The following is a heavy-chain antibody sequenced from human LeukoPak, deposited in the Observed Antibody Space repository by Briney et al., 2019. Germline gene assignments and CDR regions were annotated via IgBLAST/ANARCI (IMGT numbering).Heavy chain of an antibody. CDR2: ISGSGGST. J-gene: IGHJ4*02. V-gene: IGHV3-23*01. CDR1: GFTFSSYA. Sequence: GGSLRLSCAASGFTFSSYAMSWVRQAPGKGLEWVSAISGSGGSTYYADSVKGRFTISRDNAKNSLYLQMDSLRADDTAFYYCTRDPRSDRDPITWGRGTLVTVSS. CDR3: TRDPRSDRDPIT. D-gene: IGHD1-20*01.